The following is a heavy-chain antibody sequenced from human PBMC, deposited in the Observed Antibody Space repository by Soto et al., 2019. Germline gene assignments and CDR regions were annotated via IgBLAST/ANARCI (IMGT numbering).Heavy chain of an antibody. J-gene: IGHJ5*02. D-gene: IGHD3-3*01. CDR2: ISAYDGKT. CDR1: GYDFNTYG. CDR3: ARDPHEFWTSYWFDP. V-gene: IGHV1-18*01. Sequence: VASMKVSCKASGYDFNTYGINWVRQAPGQGLELMGWISAYDGKTTYTEKFQDRVTMTTDTSTNTAYMELRSLTSEDTAVYYCARDPHEFWTSYWFDPWGQGTLVTVSS.